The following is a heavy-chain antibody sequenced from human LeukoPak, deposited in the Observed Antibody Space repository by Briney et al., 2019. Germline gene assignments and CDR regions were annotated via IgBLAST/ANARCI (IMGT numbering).Heavy chain of an antibody. D-gene: IGHD5-18*01. CDR2: IYYSGST. Sequence: SETLSLTCTVSGGSISSYYWSWIRQPPGKGLEWIGYIYYSGSTNYNPSLKSRVTISVDTSKNQFSLKLSSVTAAGTAVYYCARGVDTAMVSYYFDYWGQGTLVTVSS. CDR1: GGSISSYY. V-gene: IGHV4-59*01. J-gene: IGHJ4*02. CDR3: ARGVDTAMVSYYFDY.